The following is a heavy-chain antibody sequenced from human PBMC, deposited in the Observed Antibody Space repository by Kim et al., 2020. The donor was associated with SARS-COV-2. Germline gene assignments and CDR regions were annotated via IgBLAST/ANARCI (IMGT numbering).Heavy chain of an antibody. CDR3: ARFYDSTDGFDY. V-gene: IGHV1-46*01. J-gene: IGHJ4*02. D-gene: IGHD3-22*01. Sequence: TTYAQKFQGRVTMTRYTSTSTVYMELSSLRSEDTAVYYCARFYDSTDGFDYWGQGTLVTVSS. CDR2: T.